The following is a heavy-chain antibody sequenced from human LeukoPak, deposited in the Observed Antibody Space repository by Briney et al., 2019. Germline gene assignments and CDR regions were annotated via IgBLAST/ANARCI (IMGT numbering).Heavy chain of an antibody. CDR1: GGSVSSATYY. CDR3: AGGYDFWSGYYSNAFDI. CDR2: ISPSGST. Sequence: PSQTLSLTCTVSGGSVSSATYYWTWIRQPAGKGLEWIGRISPSGSTNYNPSLKSRVTISVDASKNQFSLELSSMTAADTAVYYCAGGYDFWSGYYSNAFDIWGQATMVTVSS. D-gene: IGHD3-3*01. V-gene: IGHV4-61*02. J-gene: IGHJ3*02.